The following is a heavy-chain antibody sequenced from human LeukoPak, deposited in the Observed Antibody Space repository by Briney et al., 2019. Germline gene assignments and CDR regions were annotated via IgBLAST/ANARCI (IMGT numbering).Heavy chain of an antibody. CDR1: GGTFTRYA. V-gene: IGHV1-69*01. CDR3: ARDPEPPSYCSSTSCAGAWPTHHY. D-gene: IGHD2-2*01. Sequence: GSSLKVSCKASGGTFTRYAISWVPQAPGQGLEWMGGIIPIFGTANNELKLQGRVKITADESTSTAYMERSSLRSEDTAVYYCARDPEPPSYCSSTSCAGAWPTHHYWGQGTLVTVSS. J-gene: IGHJ4*02. CDR2: IIPIFGTA.